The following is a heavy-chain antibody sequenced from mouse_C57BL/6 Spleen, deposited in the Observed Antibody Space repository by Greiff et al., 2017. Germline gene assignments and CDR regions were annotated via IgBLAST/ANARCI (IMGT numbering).Heavy chain of an antibody. D-gene: IGHD4-1*01. J-gene: IGHJ1*03. Sequence: QVQLQQSGPELVKPGASVKISCKASGYAFSSSWMNWVKQRPGQGLEWIGRIYPGDGDTNYNGKFKGKATLTADKSSSTAYMQLSSLTSEDSAVYVCARGANWDRDWYFDVWGTGTTVTVSS. CDR1: GYAFSSSW. V-gene: IGHV1-82*01. CDR2: IYPGDGDT. CDR3: ARGANWDRDWYFDV.